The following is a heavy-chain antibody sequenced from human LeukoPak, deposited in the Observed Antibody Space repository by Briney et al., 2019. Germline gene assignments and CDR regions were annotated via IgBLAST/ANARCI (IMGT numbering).Heavy chain of an antibody. Sequence: GASVKVSCKASGYTFTNYYMHWVRQAPGQGLEWMGIINPDGVSTGYAQKFQGRVTITRNTSISTAYMELSSLRSEDTAVYYCARALRNQLLSDSWGQGTLVTVSS. CDR2: INPDGVST. V-gene: IGHV1-46*01. CDR3: ARALRNQLLSDS. D-gene: IGHD2-2*01. CDR1: GYTFTNYY. J-gene: IGHJ4*02.